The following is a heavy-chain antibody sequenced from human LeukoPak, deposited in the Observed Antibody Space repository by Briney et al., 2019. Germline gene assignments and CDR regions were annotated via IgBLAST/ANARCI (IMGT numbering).Heavy chain of an antibody. Sequence: SETLSLTCTVSGGSISSGDYYWSWIRQPPGKGLEWMGYIYYSGSTYYNPSLKSRVTISVDTSKNQFSLKLSSVTAADTAVYYCARDKRGYDILTGYPRDYYYYGMDVWGQGTTVTVSS. CDR1: GGSISSGDYY. CDR2: IYYSGST. D-gene: IGHD3-9*01. CDR3: ARDKRGYDILTGYPRDYYYYGMDV. V-gene: IGHV4-30-4*01. J-gene: IGHJ6*02.